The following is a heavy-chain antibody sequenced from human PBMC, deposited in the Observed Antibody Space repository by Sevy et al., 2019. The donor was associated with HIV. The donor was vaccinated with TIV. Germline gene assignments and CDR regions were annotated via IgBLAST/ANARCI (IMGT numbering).Heavy chain of an antibody. Sequence: GGSLRLSCAASGFTFSSYWMSWVRQAPGKGLEWVANIKQDGSEKYYVDSVKGRFPISRDNAKNSLYLQMNSLRAEDTAVYYCARDQEYSGYDYLDAFDIWGQWTMVTVSS. D-gene: IGHD5-12*01. CDR3: ARDQEYSGYDYLDAFDI. CDR1: GFTFSSYW. J-gene: IGHJ3*02. CDR2: IKQDGSEK. V-gene: IGHV3-7*01.